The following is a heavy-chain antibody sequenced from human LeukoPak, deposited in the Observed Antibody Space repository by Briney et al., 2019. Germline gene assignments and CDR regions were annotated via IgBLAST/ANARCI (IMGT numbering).Heavy chain of an antibody. CDR1: GYSFTSYW. Sequence: GESLKISCKGSGYSFTSYWIGWVRQMPGKGPEWTGIIYPGDSDTRYSPSFQGQVTISADKSISTAYLQWSSLKASDTAMYYCASPAFLGDDAFDIWGQGTMVTVSS. CDR2: IYPGDSDT. J-gene: IGHJ3*02. CDR3: ASPAFLGDDAFDI. V-gene: IGHV5-51*01. D-gene: IGHD3-3*01.